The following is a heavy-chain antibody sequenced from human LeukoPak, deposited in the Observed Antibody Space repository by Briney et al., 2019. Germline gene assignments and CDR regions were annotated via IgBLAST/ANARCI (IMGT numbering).Heavy chain of an antibody. CDR1: GGSISSYY. CDR3: ARVSGYDWECFYDY. D-gene: IGHD5-12*01. J-gene: IGHJ4*02. V-gene: IGHV4-59*01. CDR2: IYYSGST. Sequence: SETLSLTCTVSGGSISSYYWSWIRQPPGKGLEWIGYIYYSGSTNYNPSLKSRVTISVDTAKNQFSLKLSSVTAADTAVYYCARVSGYDWECFYDYWGQGTLVTVSS.